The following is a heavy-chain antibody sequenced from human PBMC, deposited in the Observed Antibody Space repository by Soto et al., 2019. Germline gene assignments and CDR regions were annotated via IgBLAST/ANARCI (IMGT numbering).Heavy chain of an antibody. D-gene: IGHD3-3*01. CDR2: IIPIFGTA. V-gene: IGHV1-69*13. Sequence: SVKVSCKASGGTFSSYAISWVRQAPGQGLEWMGGIIPIFGTANYAQKFQGRVTITADESTSTAYMELSSLRSEDTAVYYCACGFWSGYYYYGMDVWGQGTTVTVSS. CDR3: ACGFWSGYYYYGMDV. CDR1: GGTFSSYA. J-gene: IGHJ6*02.